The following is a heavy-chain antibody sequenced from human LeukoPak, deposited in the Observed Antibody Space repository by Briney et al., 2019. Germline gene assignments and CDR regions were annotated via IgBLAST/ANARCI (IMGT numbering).Heavy chain of an antibody. V-gene: IGHV3-9*01. D-gene: IGHD6-19*01. CDR1: GFTFDDYA. J-gene: IGHJ3*02. Sequence: PGGSLRLSCAASGFTFDDYAMHWVRQAPGKGLEWVSGISWNSGSIGYADSVKGRFTISRDNAKNSLYLQMNSLRAEDTALYYCAKDYSSHDDAFDIWGQGTMVTVSS. CDR3: AKDYSSHDDAFDI. CDR2: ISWNSGSI.